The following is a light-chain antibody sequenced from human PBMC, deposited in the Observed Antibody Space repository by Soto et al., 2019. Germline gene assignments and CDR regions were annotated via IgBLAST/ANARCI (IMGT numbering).Light chain of an antibody. CDR2: GPS. CDR1: QSVTNSY. V-gene: IGKV3-20*01. CDR3: QQYGSSPIT. Sequence: EIVLTQSPGTLSLTPGERATLSCRASQSVTNSYLAWYQQKPGQAPRLLIYGPSSRATGIPDRFSGSGSGTDFTLTISRLEPEDFAVYYCQQYGSSPITFGQGTRLEIK. J-gene: IGKJ5*01.